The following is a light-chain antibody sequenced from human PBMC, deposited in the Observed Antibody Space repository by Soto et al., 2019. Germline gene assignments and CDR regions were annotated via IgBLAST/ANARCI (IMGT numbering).Light chain of an antibody. CDR2: DAS. CDR1: QSVSSS. V-gene: IGKV3-11*01. Sequence: EIVLTQSPATLSLSPGERATLSCRASQSVSSSLAWYQHKPGQAPRLLIYDASNRATGIPGRFSGGGSGTDVTLTISSLEPEEFAVYYCQHRSNWPLTFGPGTKVDIK. J-gene: IGKJ3*01. CDR3: QHRSNWPLT.